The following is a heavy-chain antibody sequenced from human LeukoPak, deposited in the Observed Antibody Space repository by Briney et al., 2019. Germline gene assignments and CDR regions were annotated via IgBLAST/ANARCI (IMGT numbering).Heavy chain of an antibody. CDR3: AIMHGYYDGSGYWVQ. CDR1: GFTFGSYG. Sequence: GGSLILSCAASGFTFGSYGMSWVRQAPGKGLEWVSFISPSGDRTSNADSVEGRFTISRDNPRDTLYLQMNSLRDEDTAGYYCAIMHGYYDGSGYWVQWGQGTLVTVSS. V-gene: IGHV3-23*01. J-gene: IGHJ4*02. D-gene: IGHD3-22*01. CDR2: ISPSGDRT.